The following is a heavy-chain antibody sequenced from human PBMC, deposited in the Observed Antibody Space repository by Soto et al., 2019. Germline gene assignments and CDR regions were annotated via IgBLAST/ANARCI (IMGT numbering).Heavy chain of an antibody. D-gene: IGHD5-18*01. CDR1: GGSFSGYY. Sequence: PSETLSLTCAVYGGSFSGYYWSWIRQPPGKGLEWIGEINHSGSTNYNPSLKSRVTISVDTSKNQFSLKLSSVTAADTAVYYCATGGIRSRTAMGSVAGKGHDYWGQGDLVTVSS. CDR2: INHSGST. V-gene: IGHV4-34*01. J-gene: IGHJ4*02. CDR3: ATGGIRSRTAMGSVAGKGHDY.